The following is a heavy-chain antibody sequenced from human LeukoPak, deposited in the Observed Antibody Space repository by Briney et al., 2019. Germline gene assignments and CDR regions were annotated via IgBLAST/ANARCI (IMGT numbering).Heavy chain of an antibody. V-gene: IGHV3-33*01. J-gene: IGHJ4*02. D-gene: IGHD6-6*01. CDR3: KREGGAAPYTYFFDY. CDR2: IWYDGSHK. Sequence: GGSLRLSCAASGFTFSPDGMRWVRQAPGKGLEWVALIWYDGSHKYYADSVKDRFTISRDNSKNTLFLQMNSLRAEDTAVYYCKREGGAAPYTYFFDYYGQGHRVTVSS. CDR1: GFTFSPDG.